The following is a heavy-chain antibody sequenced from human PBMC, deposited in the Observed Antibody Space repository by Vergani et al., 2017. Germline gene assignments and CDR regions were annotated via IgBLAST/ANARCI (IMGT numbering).Heavy chain of an antibody. Sequence: QVQLQQWGAGLLKPSETLSLTCAVYGGSFSGYYWSWIRQPPGKGLEWIGEINHSGSTNYNPSLKSRVTISVDTSKNQFSLKLSSVTAADTAVYYCARDLGYSSGWYAKGPHYWYFDLWGRGTLVTVSS. CDR2: INHSGST. V-gene: IGHV4-34*01. CDR1: GGSFSGYY. CDR3: ARDLGYSSGWYAKGPHYWYFDL. D-gene: IGHD6-19*01. J-gene: IGHJ2*01.